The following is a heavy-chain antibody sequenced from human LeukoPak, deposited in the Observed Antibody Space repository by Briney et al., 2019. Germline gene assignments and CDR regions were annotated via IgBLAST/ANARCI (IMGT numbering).Heavy chain of an antibody. D-gene: IGHD6-19*01. CDR2: INPNSGGI. CDR3: ARISQAVAFDY. Sequence: ASVKVSCKASGYTFTGYYMHWVRQAPGQGLEWMGWINPNSGGINYAQKFQGRVTMTRDTSISTAYMELSRLRSDDTAVYYCARISQAVAFDYWGQGTLVTVSS. V-gene: IGHV1-2*02. CDR1: GYTFTGYY. J-gene: IGHJ4*02.